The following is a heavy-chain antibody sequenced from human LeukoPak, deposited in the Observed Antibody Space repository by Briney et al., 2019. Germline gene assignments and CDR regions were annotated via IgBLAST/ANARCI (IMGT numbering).Heavy chain of an antibody. CDR2: INRSGST. V-gene: IGHV4-34*01. CDR3: ARRVTGGDWYFDL. CDR1: GGSFSGYY. J-gene: IGHJ2*01. D-gene: IGHD7-27*01. Sequence: SETLSLTCAVYGGSFSGYYWSWIRQPPGKGLEWIGEINRSGSTNYNPSLKSRVTISVDTSKTQFSLRLRSVTAADTAVYYCARRVTGGDWYFDLWGRGTLVTASS.